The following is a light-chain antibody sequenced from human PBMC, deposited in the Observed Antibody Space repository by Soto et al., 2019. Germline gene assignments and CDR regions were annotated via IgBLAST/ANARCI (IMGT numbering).Light chain of an antibody. CDR3: QHYFTTPIT. CDR2: WAS. CDR1: QSILHTSNGMNY. J-gene: IGKJ4*01. Sequence: EIVMTQSPDSLAVSLGERATFNCKSSQSILHTSNGMNYLAWYQQKPGQPPKRLIYWASTRESGVPVRFSGSGSGTDFTLTISSLQAEDVAVYYCQHYFTTPITFGGGTKVEIK. V-gene: IGKV4-1*01.